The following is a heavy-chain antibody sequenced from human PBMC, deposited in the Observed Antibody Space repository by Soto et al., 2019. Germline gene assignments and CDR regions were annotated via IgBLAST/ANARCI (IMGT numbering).Heavy chain of an antibody. Sequence: SETLSLTCTFSGGSVSSGGYYWSWLRQHPGKGLEWIGYIYYSGSTYYNASLKSRVTISVDTSKNQFSLKLSSVTAADTAVYYCARSGYSYGPNPLLYWGQGTLVTVSS. D-gene: IGHD5-18*01. V-gene: IGHV4-31*03. CDR1: GGSVSSGGYY. CDR3: ARSGYSYGPNPLLY. CDR2: IYYSGST. J-gene: IGHJ4*02.